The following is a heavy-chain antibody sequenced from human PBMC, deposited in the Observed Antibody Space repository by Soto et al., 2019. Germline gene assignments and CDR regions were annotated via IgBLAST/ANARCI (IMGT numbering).Heavy chain of an antibody. CDR1: GFTFKNYA. V-gene: IGHV3-23*01. Sequence: GGSLRLSCVGAGFTFKNYAMSWVRQAPGKGLEWVSTITGNSIRTYYADSVKGRFTISRDNSKNTLYLQTNDLRAEDTAVYYCARERSANEEGAGTNFDHWGQGTLVTVSS. J-gene: IGHJ4*02. CDR2: ITGNSIRT. D-gene: IGHD6-19*01. CDR3: ARERSANEEGAGTNFDH.